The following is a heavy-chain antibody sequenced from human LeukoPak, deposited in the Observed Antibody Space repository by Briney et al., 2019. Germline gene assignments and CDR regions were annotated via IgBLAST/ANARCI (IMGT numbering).Heavy chain of an antibody. J-gene: IGHJ4*02. CDR1: GFTFSSYA. CDR3: VKGLRYYDSSDTFDY. D-gene: IGHD3-22*01. CDR2: ISSNGDST. Sequence: GGSLRLSCSASGFTFSSYAMHWVRQAPGKGLEYVSAISSNGDSTYYADSVKGRFTISRDNSKNTLYLQMSSLRAESTAVYYCVKGLRYYDSSDTFDYWGQGTLVTVSS. V-gene: IGHV3-64D*06.